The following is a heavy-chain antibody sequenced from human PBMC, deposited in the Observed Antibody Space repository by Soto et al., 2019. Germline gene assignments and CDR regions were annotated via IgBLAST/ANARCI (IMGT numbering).Heavy chain of an antibody. Sequence: GGSLRLSCAASGFTFSSYAMHWVRQAPGKGLEWVAVISYDGSNKYYADSVKGRFTISRDNSKNTLYLQMNSLRAEDTAVYYCARAVQDWFDPWGQGTLVTVSS. CDR2: ISYDGSNK. CDR3: ARAVQDWFDP. CDR1: GFTFSSYA. J-gene: IGHJ5*02. D-gene: IGHD4-17*01. V-gene: IGHV3-30-3*01.